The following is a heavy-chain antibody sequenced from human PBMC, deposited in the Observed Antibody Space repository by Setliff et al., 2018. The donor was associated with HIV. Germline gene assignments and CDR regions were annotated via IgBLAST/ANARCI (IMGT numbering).Heavy chain of an antibody. Sequence: ASETLSLTCTVSGVSINSGNYYWGWIRQPAGKRLEWIGRIYSSGNTNYNPSLKSRVTISADTSKNQFSLRLKSVTAAETAVYYCARGGDGYNPGGGTFDHWGQGTLVTVS. V-gene: IGHV4-61*02. J-gene: IGHJ4*02. CDR1: GVSINSGNYY. D-gene: IGHD1-1*01. CDR3: ARGGDGYNPGGGTFDH. CDR2: IYSSGNT.